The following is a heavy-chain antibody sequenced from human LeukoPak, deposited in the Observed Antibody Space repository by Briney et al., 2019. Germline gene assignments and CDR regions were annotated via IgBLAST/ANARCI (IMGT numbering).Heavy chain of an antibody. J-gene: IGHJ4*02. CDR2: ISSSGSTI. V-gene: IGHV3-11*01. Sequence: GGSLRLSCAASGFTFSDYYMSWIRQAPGKGLEWVSYISSSGSTIYYADSVKGRFTISRDNAENSLYLQMNSLRAEDTAAYYCARDVRYYYGSGSPTLFDYWGQGTLVTVSS. D-gene: IGHD3-10*01. CDR3: ARDVRYYYGSGSPTLFDY. CDR1: GFTFSDYY.